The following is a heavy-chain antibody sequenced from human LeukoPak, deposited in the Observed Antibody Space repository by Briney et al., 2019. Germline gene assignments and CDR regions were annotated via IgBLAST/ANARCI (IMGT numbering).Heavy chain of an antibody. J-gene: IGHJ4*02. CDR3: ARHGGGYSFDY. CDR2: IYNSGST. CDR1: GGSISNYY. D-gene: IGHD5-24*01. Sequence: SETLSLTCSVSGGSISNYYWSWIRQPPGKGLEWIGYIYNSGSTNYSPSLKSRVTISVDTSKKQFSLKLSSVTAADTAVYYCARHGGGYSFDYWGQGTLVTVSS. V-gene: IGHV4-59*08.